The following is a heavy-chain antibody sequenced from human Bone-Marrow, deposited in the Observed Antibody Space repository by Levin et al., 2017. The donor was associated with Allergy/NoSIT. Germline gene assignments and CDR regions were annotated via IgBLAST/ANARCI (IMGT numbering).Heavy chain of an antibody. D-gene: IGHD3-9*01. CDR1: GFTLTDYY. V-gene: IGHV3-11*01. J-gene: IGHJ6*02. Sequence: GESLKISCAASGFTLTDYYMNWIRQAPGKGLEWVSYMSTSRGTIYYADSVKGRFTMSGDNDKNSLYLQMNSLRAEDTAVYYCASSYEIYYSYGLDVWGQGTTVTVSS. CDR2: MSTSRGTI. CDR3: ASSYEIYYSYGLDV.